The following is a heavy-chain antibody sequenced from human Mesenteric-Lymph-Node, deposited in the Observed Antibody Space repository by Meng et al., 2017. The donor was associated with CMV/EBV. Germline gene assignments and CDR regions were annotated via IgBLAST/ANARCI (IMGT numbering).Heavy chain of an antibody. J-gene: IGHJ4*02. CDR1: GFTFSSYW. V-gene: IGHV3-7*01. CDR3: VRDYDTSGYYSYFDY. D-gene: IGHD3-22*01. CDR2: IKQDGSEK. Sequence: GESLKISCAASGFTFSSYWMSWVRQAPGKGLEWVANIKQDGSEKYYVDSVKGRFTISRDNAKNMLYLQMNSLRAEDTALYYCVRDYDTSGYYSYFDYWGQGTLVTVSS.